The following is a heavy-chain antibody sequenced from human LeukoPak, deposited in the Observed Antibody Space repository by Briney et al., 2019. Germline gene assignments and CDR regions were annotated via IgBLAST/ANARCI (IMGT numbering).Heavy chain of an antibody. Sequence: SETLSLTCAVYGGSFSGYYWSWIRQPPGKGLEWIGEINHSGSTNYNPSLKSRVTISVDTSKNQFSLKLSSVTAADTAVYYCARGQYSGSYFRAAWFDPWGQGTLVTVSS. CDR1: GGSFSGYY. V-gene: IGHV4-34*01. J-gene: IGHJ5*02. CDR2: INHSGST. D-gene: IGHD1-26*01. CDR3: ARGQYSGSYFRAAWFDP.